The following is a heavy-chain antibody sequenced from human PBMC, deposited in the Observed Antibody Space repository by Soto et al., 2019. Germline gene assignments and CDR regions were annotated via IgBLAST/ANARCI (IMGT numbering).Heavy chain of an antibody. V-gene: IGHV3-33*01. CDR3: ARETGDGYNPDAFDI. Sequence: QVQLVESGGGVVQPGRSLRLSCAASGFTFSSYGMHWVRQAPGKGLEWVAVIWYDGSNKYYADSVNGRFTISRDNSKNTLYLQMNSLRAEDTAVYYCARETGDGYNPDAFDIWGQGTMVTVSS. CDR2: IWYDGSNK. D-gene: IGHD5-12*01. J-gene: IGHJ3*02. CDR1: GFTFSSYG.